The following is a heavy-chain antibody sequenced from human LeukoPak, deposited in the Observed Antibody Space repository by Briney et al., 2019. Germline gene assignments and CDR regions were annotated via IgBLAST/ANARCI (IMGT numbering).Heavy chain of an antibody. D-gene: IGHD3-3*01. J-gene: IGHJ5*02. Sequence: PSETLSLTCTVSGGSISSSSYYWGWIRQPPGKGLEWIGGIYYSGSTYYNPSLKSRVTISVDTSKNQFSLKLSSVTAADTAVYYCARLSDYDFWSGYFANWFDPWGQGTLVTVSS. V-gene: IGHV4-39*01. CDR2: IYYSGST. CDR1: GGSISSSSYY. CDR3: ARLSDYDFWSGYFANWFDP.